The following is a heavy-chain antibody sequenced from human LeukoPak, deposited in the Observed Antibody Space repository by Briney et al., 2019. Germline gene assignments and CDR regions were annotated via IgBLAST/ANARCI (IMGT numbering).Heavy chain of an antibody. V-gene: IGHV3-30-3*01. D-gene: IGHD3-16*01. CDR3: ARARFWGPPSGYYFYY. CDR2: ISYDGSNK. J-gene: IGHJ4*02. Sequence: PGRSLRLSCAASGFSFSSYAMHWVRQAPGKGLEWVAVISYDGSNKYYADSVKVQFTISRDNSKNTLYLQMNSLRAEDTAVYYCARARFWGPPSGYYFYYWGPGTLVTVSS. CDR1: GFSFSSYA.